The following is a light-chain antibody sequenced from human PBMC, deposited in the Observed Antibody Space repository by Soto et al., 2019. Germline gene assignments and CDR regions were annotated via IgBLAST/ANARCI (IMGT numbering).Light chain of an antibody. Sequence: DIQMTQSPSSLSASVGDSVTMTCQASQDIKNFLNWYQQKPGKAPKLLIYDAFKLDTGVPSRFSGSGSGTDFTFTISSLQPEDIATYFCQQDDSLPPTFGGGTKVEI. CDR3: QQDDSLPPT. CDR1: QDIKNF. J-gene: IGKJ4*02. V-gene: IGKV1-33*01. CDR2: DAF.